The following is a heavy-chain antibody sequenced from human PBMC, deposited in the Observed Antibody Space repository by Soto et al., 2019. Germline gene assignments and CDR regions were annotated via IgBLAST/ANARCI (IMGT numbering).Heavy chain of an antibody. Sequence: QVQLQESGPGLVKPSQTLSLTCTVSGGSISSGDYYWSWIRQPPGKGLEWIGYIYYSGSTYYNPSLKSRVTISLDTSKIHFSLKLSSVTAADTAVYYCARGYDSSGYYSAHGIIFDYWGQGTLVTVSS. CDR1: GGSISSGDYY. CDR2: IYYSGST. V-gene: IGHV4-30-4*01. J-gene: IGHJ4*02. CDR3: ARGYDSSGYYSAHGIIFDY. D-gene: IGHD3-22*01.